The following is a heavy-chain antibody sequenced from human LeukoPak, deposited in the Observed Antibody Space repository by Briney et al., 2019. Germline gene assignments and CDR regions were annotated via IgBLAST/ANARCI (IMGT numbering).Heavy chain of an antibody. CDR2: ISADGART. V-gene: IGHV3-23*01. J-gene: IGHJ5*01. CDR3: AKDRGGLPHPIWFDS. Sequence: SGGSLRLSCAASGFTFGTYTMSWVRQVPGQGLEWVAGISADGARTYYAGSVQGRFTISRDNANNMLNLQLSAPRADDAAVYYCAKDRGGLPHPIWFDSWGQGTMVAVSS. D-gene: IGHD2-21*01. CDR1: GFTFGTYT.